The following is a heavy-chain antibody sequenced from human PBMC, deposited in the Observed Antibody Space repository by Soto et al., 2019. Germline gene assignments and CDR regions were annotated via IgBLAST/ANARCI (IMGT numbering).Heavy chain of an antibody. J-gene: IGHJ3*01. Sequence: EVQLLESGGGLVQPGGSLRLSCTASGFSFSSYAMSWVRQAPGKGLEWVSVISGSTATIHYADSVKGRFTISRDNSKNTLYLQMNSLRAEDTAVYYGAKGRKGYHDRNGSPWTFDVWGQGTMVTVSP. CDR1: GFSFSSYA. V-gene: IGHV3-23*01. CDR2: ISGSTATI. CDR3: AKGRKGYHDRNGSPWTFDV. D-gene: IGHD3-22*01.